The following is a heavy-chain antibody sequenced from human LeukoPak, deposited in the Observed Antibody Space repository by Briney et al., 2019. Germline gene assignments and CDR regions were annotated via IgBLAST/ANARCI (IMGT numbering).Heavy chain of an antibody. Sequence: PSETLSLTCAVYGGSFSGYYWSWIRQPPGKGLEWIGEINHSGSTNYNPSLKSRVTISVDTSKNQFSLKLSSVTAADTAVYYCARRKMATVVTGRYYFDYWGQGTLDTVSS. V-gene: IGHV4-34*01. J-gene: IGHJ4*02. CDR3: ARRKMATVVTGRYYFDY. D-gene: IGHD4-23*01. CDR1: GGSFSGYY. CDR2: INHSGST.